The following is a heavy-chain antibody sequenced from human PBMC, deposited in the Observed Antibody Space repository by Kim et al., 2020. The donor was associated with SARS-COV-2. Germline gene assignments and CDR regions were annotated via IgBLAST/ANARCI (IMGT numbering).Heavy chain of an antibody. Sequence: AQKFQGRGTMTRDTSTSTGYMELSSLRSEDTAVYYCARDRRVVGIGGMDVWGQGTTVTVSS. V-gene: IGHV1-46*01. CDR3: ARDRRVVGIGGMDV. D-gene: IGHD2-15*01. J-gene: IGHJ6*02.